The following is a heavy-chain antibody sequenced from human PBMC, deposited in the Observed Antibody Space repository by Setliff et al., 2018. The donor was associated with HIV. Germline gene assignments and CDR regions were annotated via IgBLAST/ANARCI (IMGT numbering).Heavy chain of an antibody. D-gene: IGHD3-9*01. J-gene: IGHJ4*02. CDR3: ARQTWEYYDTLTGYYRSPKNFDS. CDR2: ISYTGIT. Sequence: SETLSLTCTVSGGSISRGSYSWGWIRQPPGKGLEWIGSISYTGITNYNPSLKSRVTISVDTSQNQFFLKLSSVTAPDTAIYYCARQTWEYYDTLTGYYRSPKNFDSWGQGTLVTVSS. V-gene: IGHV4-39*01. CDR1: GGSISRGSYS.